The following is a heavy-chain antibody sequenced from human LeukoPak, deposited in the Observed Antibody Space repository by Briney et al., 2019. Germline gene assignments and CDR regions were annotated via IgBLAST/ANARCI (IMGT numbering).Heavy chain of an antibody. Sequence: GGSLRLSCEASVLIVSSNYMSWVRQAPGKGLEGVSVIYSGGRTYYADSVKGRFTISRDNSKNTLYLEMNSLKAEDTAVYYCATAMLRGVIGAFDIWGQGTMVTVSS. V-gene: IGHV3-53*01. D-gene: IGHD3-10*01. J-gene: IGHJ3*02. CDR1: VLIVSSNY. CDR2: IYSGGRT. CDR3: ATAMLRGVIGAFDI.